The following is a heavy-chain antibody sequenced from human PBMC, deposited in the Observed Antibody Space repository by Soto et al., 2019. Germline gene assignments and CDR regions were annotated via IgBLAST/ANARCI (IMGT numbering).Heavy chain of an antibody. Sequence: QVQLVQSGAEVKKPGASVKVSCKASGYTFTSYGISWVRQAPGQGLEWMGWISAYNGNTNYAQKLQGRVTMTTDTSTSTAYMELRSLRSDDTAIYYRASHRAGIGNSGFDYWGQGTLVTVSS. D-gene: IGHD1-26*01. CDR3: ASHRAGIGNSGFDY. CDR1: GYTFTSYG. V-gene: IGHV1-18*01. J-gene: IGHJ4*02. CDR2: ISAYNGNT.